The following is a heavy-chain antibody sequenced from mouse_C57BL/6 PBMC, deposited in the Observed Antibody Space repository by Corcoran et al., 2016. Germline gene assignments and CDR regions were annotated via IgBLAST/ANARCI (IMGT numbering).Heavy chain of an antibody. J-gene: IGHJ4*01. V-gene: IGHV1-81*01. CDR3: ARTLFDDYDVDARDY. D-gene: IGHD2-4*01. CDR2: IYPRSGNT. CDR1: GFTFTSSG. Sequence: QVQLQQSGAELARPGASLSLSCKASGFTFTSSGISWVKQRTGQGLEWIGEIYPRSGNTYYNEKFKGKATLTADKSSSTAYMELLSLTSEDSAVYFCARTLFDDYDVDARDYWGQGTSVTVSS.